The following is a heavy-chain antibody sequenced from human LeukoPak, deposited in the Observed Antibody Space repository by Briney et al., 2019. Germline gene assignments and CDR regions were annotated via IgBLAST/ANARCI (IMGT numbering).Heavy chain of an antibody. CDR2: ISAYNGNT. CDR1: GGTFSSYA. CDR3: ARVPYYYDSSGPLDY. J-gene: IGHJ4*02. V-gene: IGHV1-18*01. Sequence: ASVKVSCKASGGTFSSYAISWVRQAPGQGLEWMGWISAYNGNTNYAQKLQGRVTMTTDTSTSTAYMELRSLRSDDTAVYYCARVPYYYDSSGPLDYWGQGTLVTVSS. D-gene: IGHD3-22*01.